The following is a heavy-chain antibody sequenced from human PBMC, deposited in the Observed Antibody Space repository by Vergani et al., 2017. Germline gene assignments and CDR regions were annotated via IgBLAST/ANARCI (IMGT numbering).Heavy chain of an antibody. CDR2: ISYDGSNK. V-gene: IGHV3-30*18. Sequence: QVQLVESGGGVVQPGRSLRLSCAASGFTFSSYGMHWVRQAPGKGLEWVAVISYDGSNKYYADSVKGRFTISRDNSMNTLYLQMNSLRAEDTAMYYCAKEEWGIAAAGATPGFYMDVWGKGTTVTVSS. CDR3: AKEEWGIAAAGATPGFYMDV. D-gene: IGHD6-13*01. CDR1: GFTFSSYG. J-gene: IGHJ6*03.